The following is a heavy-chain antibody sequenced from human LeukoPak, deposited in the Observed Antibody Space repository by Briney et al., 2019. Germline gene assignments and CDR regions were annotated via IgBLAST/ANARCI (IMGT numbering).Heavy chain of an antibody. D-gene: IGHD2-2*02. CDR2: IKSKTDGGTT. CDR1: GFTFSNAW. V-gene: IGHV3-15*01. Sequence: GGSLRLSCAASGFTFSNAWMSWVRQAPGKGLEWVGRIKSKTDGGTTDYAAPVKGRFTISRDDSKNTLYLQMNSLKTEDTAVYYCTTGRPSTAAIQFDYYYYGMDVWGQGTTVTVSS. J-gene: IGHJ6*02. CDR3: TTGRPSTAAIQFDYYYYGMDV.